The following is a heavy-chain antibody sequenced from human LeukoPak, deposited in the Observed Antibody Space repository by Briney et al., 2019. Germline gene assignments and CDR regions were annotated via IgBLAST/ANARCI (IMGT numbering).Heavy chain of an antibody. D-gene: IGHD6-19*01. CDR3: AKTKYSSGWYGY. CDR2: ISGSGGST. J-gene: IGHJ4*02. V-gene: IGHV3-23*01. Sequence: GGSLRLSCVASGFTFSSYWMSWVRQAPGKGLEWVSAISGSGGSTYYADSVKGRLTISRDNSKNTLYLQMNSLRAEDTAVYYCAKTKYSSGWYGYWGQGTLVTVSS. CDR1: GFTFSSYW.